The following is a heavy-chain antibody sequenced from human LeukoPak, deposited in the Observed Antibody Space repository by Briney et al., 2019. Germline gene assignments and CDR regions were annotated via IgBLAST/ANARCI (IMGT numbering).Heavy chain of an antibody. D-gene: IGHD2-2*01. V-gene: IGHV1-18*01. CDR2: ISAYNGNT. CDR3: ARAPASAAFYYYYYYMDV. Sequence: ASVKVSCKASGYTFTSYGISWVRQAPGQGLEWMGWISAYNGNTNYAQKLQGRVTMTTDTSTSTAYMELRSLRSDDTAVYYRARAPASAAFYYYYYYMDVWGKGTTVTVSS. CDR1: GYTFTSYG. J-gene: IGHJ6*03.